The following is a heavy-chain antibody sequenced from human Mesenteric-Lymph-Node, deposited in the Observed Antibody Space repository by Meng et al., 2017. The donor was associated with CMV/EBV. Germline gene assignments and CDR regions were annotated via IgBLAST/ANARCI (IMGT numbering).Heavy chain of an antibody. Sequence: SETLSLTCTVSGYSISGGYYWGWIRQPPGKGLEWIASIYRSGDTYYNPSLKSRVTISVDTSKNQFSLKLSSVTAADTAVYYCAREQWGYSSSWYDYWGQGTLVTVSS. D-gene: IGHD6-13*01. CDR3: AREQWGYSSSWYDY. CDR2: IYRSGDT. CDR1: GYSISGGYY. V-gene: IGHV4-38-2*02. J-gene: IGHJ4*02.